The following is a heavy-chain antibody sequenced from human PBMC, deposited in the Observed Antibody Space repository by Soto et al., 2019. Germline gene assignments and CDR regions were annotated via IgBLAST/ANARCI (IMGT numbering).Heavy chain of an antibody. CDR1: GDSISSRGYT. Sequence: ASETLSLTCGISGDSISSRGYTWSWIRQPPGKGLEWIGYIYHSGSTYYNPSLKSRVTISVDRSKNQFSLKLSSVTAADTAVYYCARSPYCSSTSCYVWMDVWGQGTTVTVSS. J-gene: IGHJ6*02. D-gene: IGHD2-2*01. CDR2: IYHSGST. V-gene: IGHV4-30-2*01. CDR3: ARSPYCSSTSCYVWMDV.